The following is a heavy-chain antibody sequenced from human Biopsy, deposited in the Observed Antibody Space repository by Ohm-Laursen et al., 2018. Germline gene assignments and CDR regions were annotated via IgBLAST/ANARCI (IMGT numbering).Heavy chain of an antibody. CDR2: IYYSGST. Sequence: SDTLSLTSTVSGGSISSDYWSWIRQTPGKGLEWIGYIYYSGSTNYNPSLKSRVTISVDTSTNQFSLRLNSVTAADTAVYYCARATNSTGWPYYYFYGMDVWGQGTTVTVSS. CDR3: ARATNSTGWPYYYFYGMDV. CDR1: GGSISSDY. D-gene: IGHD2/OR15-2a*01. V-gene: IGHV4-59*07. J-gene: IGHJ6*02.